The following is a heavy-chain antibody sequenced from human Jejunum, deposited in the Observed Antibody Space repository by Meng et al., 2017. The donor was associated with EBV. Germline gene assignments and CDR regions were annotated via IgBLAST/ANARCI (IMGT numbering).Heavy chain of an antibody. J-gene: IGHJ5*02. CDR2: INSDGSKT. V-gene: IGHV3-74*01. CDR3: VRGPPPDT. Sequence: EVQLGESGGGLVQPGDSLRLSCAASGFTLSSYWMHWVRQAPGKGLVWVSRINSDGSKTNYADSVKGRLTISRDIAKNTLYLQLNSLRADDTAVYYCVRGPPPDTWGQGTLVTASS. CDR1: GFTLSSYW.